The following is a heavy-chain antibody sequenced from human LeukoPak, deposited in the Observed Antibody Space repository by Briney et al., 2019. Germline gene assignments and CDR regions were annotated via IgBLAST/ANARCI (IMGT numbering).Heavy chain of an antibody. CDR3: ARGHTTYDAFDI. J-gene: IGHJ3*02. CDR1: GYTFTSYD. CDR2: MNPNSGNT. V-gene: IGHV1-8*01. D-gene: IGHD1-26*01. Sequence: ASVKVSCKASGYTFTSYDINWVRQATGQGPEWMGWMNPNSGNTGYAQKFQGRVTMTRNTSISTAYMELSSLRSEDTAVYYCARGHTTYDAFDIWGQGTMVTVSS.